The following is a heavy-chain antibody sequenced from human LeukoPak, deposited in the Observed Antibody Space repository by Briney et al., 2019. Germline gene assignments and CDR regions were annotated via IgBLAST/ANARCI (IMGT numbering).Heavy chain of an antibody. Sequence: GGSLRLSCAASGFTFSSYSMNWVRQAPGKGLEWVSYISSSSSTIYYADSVKGRFTISRDNAKNSLYLQMNSLRDEDTAVYYCAGLTMVTNHYYYYGMDVWGQGTTVTVSS. D-gene: IGHD4/OR15-4a*01. J-gene: IGHJ6*02. CDR3: AGLTMVTNHYYYYGMDV. V-gene: IGHV3-48*02. CDR1: GFTFSSYS. CDR2: ISSSSSTI.